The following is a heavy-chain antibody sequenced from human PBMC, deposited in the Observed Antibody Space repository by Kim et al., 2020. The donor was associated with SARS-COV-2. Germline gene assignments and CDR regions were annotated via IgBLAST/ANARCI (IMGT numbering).Heavy chain of an antibody. D-gene: IGHD6-19*01. V-gene: IGHV3-23*01. CDR2: ISGGSTST. J-gene: IGHJ4*02. Sequence: GGSLRLSCAASGFTFSSFAMNWVRQAPGKGLEWVSGISGGSTSTYYPDSVKGRFTISRDNSKNTLYLQMNSLTAEDSAVYFCAKGTVAGTFYFDYWGQGSLVTVSS. CDR3: AKGTVAGTFYFDY. CDR1: GFTFSSFA.